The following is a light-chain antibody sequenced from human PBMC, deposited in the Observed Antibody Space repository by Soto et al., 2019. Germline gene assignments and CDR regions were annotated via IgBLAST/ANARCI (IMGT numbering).Light chain of an antibody. J-gene: IGLJ1*01. CDR1: SSDVGGYNY. CDR2: DVT. CDR3: SSYTRSSTYV. Sequence: QSVLTQPASVSGSPGQSIAISCTGTSSDVGGYNYVSWYQQHPGKAPKLIIYDVTNRPSGVSSRFSGSKSGNTASLTISGLQAEDEADYCCSSYTRSSTYVFGTGTKVTVL. V-gene: IGLV2-14*01.